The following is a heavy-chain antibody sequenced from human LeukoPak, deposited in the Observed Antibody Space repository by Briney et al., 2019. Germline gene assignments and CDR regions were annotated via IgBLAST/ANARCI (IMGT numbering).Heavy chain of an antibody. D-gene: IGHD4/OR15-4a*01. CDR2: IYSGGST. V-gene: IGHV3-66*01. Sequence: GGSLRLSCAASGFTASSNYMSWDRQALGKGLEWVSVIYSGGSTYYADSVKGRFTISRDNAKNTLYLQMNSLRAEDTAVYYCTSRRLTASLTMDVWGKGTTVIVSS. CDR3: TSRRLTASLTMDV. J-gene: IGHJ6*03. CDR1: GFTASSNY.